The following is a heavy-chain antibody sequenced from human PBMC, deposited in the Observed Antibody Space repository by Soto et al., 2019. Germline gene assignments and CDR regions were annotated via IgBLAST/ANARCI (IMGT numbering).Heavy chain of an antibody. J-gene: IGHJ4*02. CDR2: INAGNGNT. CDR3: AREFMVAAAGTREFDY. CDR1: GYTFTSYA. Sequence: ASVKVSCKASGYTFTSYAMHWVRQAPGQRLEWMGWINAGNGNTKYSQKFQGRVTITRDTSASTAYMELSSLRSEDTAVYYCAREFMVAAAGTREFDYWGQGTLVTVSS. V-gene: IGHV1-3*01. D-gene: IGHD6-13*01.